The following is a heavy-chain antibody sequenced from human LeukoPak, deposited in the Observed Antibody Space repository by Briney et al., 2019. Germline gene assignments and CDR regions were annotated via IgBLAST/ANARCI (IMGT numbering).Heavy chain of an antibody. D-gene: IGHD2-21*02. CDR2: VYHSGST. Sequence: KTSETLSLTCAVSGDSISTNHWWSWVRQPPGKGLEWIGEVYHSGSTNYSPSLKSRVTISVDTSKNQFSLKLSSVTAADTAVYYCARGPPYIVVVTAIGFFDYWGQGTLVTVSS. V-gene: IGHV4-4*02. CDR3: ARGPPYIVVVTAIGFFDY. CDR1: GDSISTNHW. J-gene: IGHJ4*02.